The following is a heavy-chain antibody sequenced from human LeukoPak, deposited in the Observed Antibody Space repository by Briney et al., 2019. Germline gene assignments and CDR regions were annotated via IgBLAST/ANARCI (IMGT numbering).Heavy chain of an antibody. CDR1: GFTFSSYA. J-gene: IGHJ4*02. V-gene: IGHV3-23*01. CDR3: AKEMGGYDSSGYPVDY. D-gene: IGHD3-22*01. CDR2: ISGSGGST. Sequence: GGSLRLPCAASGFTFSSYAMSWVRQAPGKGLEWVSAISGSGGSTYYADSVKGRFTISRDNSKNTLYLQMNSLRAEDTAVYYCAKEMGGYDSSGYPVDYWGQGTLVTVSS.